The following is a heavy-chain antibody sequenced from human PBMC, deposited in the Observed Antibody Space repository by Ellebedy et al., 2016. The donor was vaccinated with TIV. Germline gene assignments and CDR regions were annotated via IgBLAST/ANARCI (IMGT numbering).Heavy chain of an antibody. V-gene: IGHV3-23*01. CDR2: ISGSGGST. CDR1: GFTFSSYA. J-gene: IGHJ4*02. Sequence: GESLKISXAASGFTFSSYAMSWVRQAPGKGLEWVSAISGSGGSTYYADSVKGRFTISRDNSKNTLFLQMNSLAGDDTAVYYCAKSLSSATSGRPRGFFDYWGQGTLVTVSS. D-gene: IGHD3-10*02. CDR3: AKSLSSATSGRPRGFFDY.